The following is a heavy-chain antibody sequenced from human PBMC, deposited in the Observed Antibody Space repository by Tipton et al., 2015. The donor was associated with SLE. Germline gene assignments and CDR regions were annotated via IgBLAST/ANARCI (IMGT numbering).Heavy chain of an antibody. Sequence: TLSLTCTVSGGSISSTFYYWGLIRQPPGKGLEWIGEINHRGSTNYNPSLKSRVTISVDRSKNQFSLKLNSVTAADTAIYYCALSAAAGTNCYMDVWGKGTTVTVS. V-gene: IGHV4-39*07. CDR1: GGSISSTFYY. CDR2: INHRGST. D-gene: IGHD6-13*01. J-gene: IGHJ6*03. CDR3: ALSAAAGTNCYMDV.